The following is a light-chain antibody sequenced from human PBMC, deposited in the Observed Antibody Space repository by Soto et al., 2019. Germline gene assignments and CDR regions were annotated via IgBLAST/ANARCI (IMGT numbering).Light chain of an antibody. J-gene: IGKJ1*01. CDR1: QSVLSRSNNRNY. Sequence: DIVMTKSPDSLAVSLGERATINCKSSQSVLSRSNNRNYLAWYQQKPGQTPKLLIYWTSTRQSGVPDRFSGSGSGTDFTLTINTLQAEDVGVYYCLQYYSLPGTFGQGTKVEIK. V-gene: IGKV4-1*01. CDR3: LQYYSLPGT. CDR2: WTS.